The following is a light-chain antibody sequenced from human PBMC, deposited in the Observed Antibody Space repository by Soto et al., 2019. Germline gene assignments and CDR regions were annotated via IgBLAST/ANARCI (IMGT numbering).Light chain of an antibody. Sequence: QSSLTQPRSLSGSPGQSVTISCTGTSSDVGGYNYVSWYQQHPGKAPKLMIFDVSKRPSGVPDRFSGSKSANTASLTISGLQAEDEADYYCCSYAGSYTYVLGTGTKVNVL. J-gene: IGLJ1*01. V-gene: IGLV2-11*01. CDR3: CSYAGSYTYV. CDR1: SSDVGGYNY. CDR2: DVS.